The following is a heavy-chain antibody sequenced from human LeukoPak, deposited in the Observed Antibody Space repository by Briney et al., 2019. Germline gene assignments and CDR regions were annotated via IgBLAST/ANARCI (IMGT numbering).Heavy chain of an antibody. CDR1: GGSISSNSHY. CDR3: ARLSDLGRWARFGELWCFDY. J-gene: IGHJ4*02. CDR2: IYYTGVT. D-gene: IGHD3-10*01. V-gene: IGHV4-39*01. Sequence: SETLSLTCTVSGGSISSNSHYWAWIRQPPGKGLEWIGSIYYTGVTFYSPSLKSRVTISVDTSKNQFSLKVISVTAADTAVYYCARLSDLGRWARFGELWCFDYWGQGTLVTVSS.